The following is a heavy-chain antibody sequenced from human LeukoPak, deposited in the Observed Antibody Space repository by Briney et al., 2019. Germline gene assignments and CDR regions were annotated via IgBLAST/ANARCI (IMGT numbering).Heavy chain of an antibody. J-gene: IGHJ5*02. CDR1: GFTFSSYG. CDR2: ISSSGSTI. Sequence: GGSLRLSCAASGFTFSSYGMHWVRQAPGKGLEWVSYISSSGSTIYYADSVKGRFTISRDNAKNSLYLQMNSLTAEDTAVYYCAKATGTLGAWGQGTLVTVSS. CDR3: AKATGTLGA. V-gene: IGHV3-48*04. D-gene: IGHD1-1*01.